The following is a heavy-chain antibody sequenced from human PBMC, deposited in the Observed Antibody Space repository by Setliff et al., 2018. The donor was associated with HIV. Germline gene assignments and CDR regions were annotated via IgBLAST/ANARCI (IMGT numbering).Heavy chain of an antibody. J-gene: IGHJ5*02. Sequence: GESLKISCKGSGYKFASYWIGWVRQMPGKGLEWMGIIYPGDSDTRYSPSFQGQVTISADKSISTAYLQWSSLKASDTAMYYCARRGYYDSSGYYNWFDPRGQGTLVTVSS. CDR3: ARRGYYDSSGYYNWFDP. CDR1: GYKFASYW. V-gene: IGHV5-51*01. CDR2: IYPGDSDT. D-gene: IGHD3-22*01.